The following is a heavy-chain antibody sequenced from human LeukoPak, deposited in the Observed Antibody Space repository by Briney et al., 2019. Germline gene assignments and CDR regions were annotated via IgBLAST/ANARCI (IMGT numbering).Heavy chain of an antibody. CDR3: ARAPLLRTLPFDY. J-gene: IGHJ4*02. D-gene: IGHD3-22*01. Sequence: SETLSLTCAVYGGSFSGYYWSWIRQPPGKGLEWIGEINHSGSTNYNPSLKSRVTISVDTSKNQFSLKLSSVTAADTAVYYCARAPLLRTLPFDYWGQGTLVTASS. CDR1: GGSFSGYY. CDR2: INHSGST. V-gene: IGHV4-34*01.